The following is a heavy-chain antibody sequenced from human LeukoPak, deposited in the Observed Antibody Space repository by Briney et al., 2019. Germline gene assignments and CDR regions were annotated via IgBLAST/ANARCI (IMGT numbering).Heavy chain of an antibody. D-gene: IGHD6-19*01. CDR3: ARVLRTVAGTRYFDL. CDR2: ISVYNGNT. V-gene: IGHV1-18*01. J-gene: IGHJ2*01. CDR1: GYTFTNYG. Sequence: ASVRVSCKASGYTFTNYGISWVRQAPGQGPEWMGWISVYNGNTNYAQKFQGRVTMTRDTSISTAYMELSRLRSDDTAVYYCARVLRTVAGTRYFDLWGRGTLVTVSS.